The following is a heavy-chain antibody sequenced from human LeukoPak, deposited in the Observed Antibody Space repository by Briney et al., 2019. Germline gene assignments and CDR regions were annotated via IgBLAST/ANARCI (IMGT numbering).Heavy chain of an antibody. CDR3: AALEDKGAFDI. CDR1: GFTFSGSA. J-gene: IGHJ3*02. Sequence: GGSLRLSCAASGFTFSGSAMHWVRQASGKGLEWVGRIRSKPNSYATAYAASVKGRFTISRDDSKNMAYLQMNSLKTEDTAVYYCAALEDKGAFDIWGQGIMVTVSS. CDR2: IRSKPNSYAT. V-gene: IGHV3-73*01. D-gene: IGHD2-15*01.